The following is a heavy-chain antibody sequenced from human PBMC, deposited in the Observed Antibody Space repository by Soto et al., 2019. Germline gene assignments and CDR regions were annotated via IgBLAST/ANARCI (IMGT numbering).Heavy chain of an antibody. CDR2: INSDGSST. CDR1: GFTFSSYW. V-gene: IGHV3-74*01. J-gene: IGHJ4*02. D-gene: IGHD3-10*01. Sequence: GGSLRLSCAASGFTFSSYWMHWVHQAPGKGLVWVSRINSDGSSTSYADSVKGRFTISRDNAKNTLYLQMNSPRVEDTAVYYCAKESRYYYVSGSYLSLDYWGQGTLVTVSS. CDR3: AKESRYYYVSGSYLSLDY.